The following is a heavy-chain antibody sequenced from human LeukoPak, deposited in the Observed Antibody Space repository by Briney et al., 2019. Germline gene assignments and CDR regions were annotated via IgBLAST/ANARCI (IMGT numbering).Heavy chain of an antibody. CDR1: GYTFTGYY. CDR3: ARDPYDSSGYGYDC. V-gene: IGHV1-2*02. J-gene: IGHJ4*02. Sequence: GASVKVSCKASGYTFTGYYMHWVRQAPGQGLEWMGWINPNSGGTNYAQKFQGRVTMTRDTSISTAYMELSRLRSDDTAVYYCARDPYDSSGYGYDCWGQGTLVTVSS. CDR2: INPNSGGT. D-gene: IGHD3-22*01.